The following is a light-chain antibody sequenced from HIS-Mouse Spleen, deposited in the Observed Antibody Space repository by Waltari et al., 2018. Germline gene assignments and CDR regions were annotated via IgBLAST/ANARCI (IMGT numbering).Light chain of an antibody. CDR1: SSDAGSYKP. Sequence: QSALTQPASVSGSPGQSITIPCTGTSSDAGSYKPFSWYQQHPGKAPKLMIYEGSKRPSGVSNRFSGSKSGNTASLTISGLQAEDEADYYCCSYAGSSTFEVFGGGTKLTVL. CDR2: EGS. J-gene: IGLJ2*01. V-gene: IGLV2-23*03. CDR3: CSYAGSSTFEV.